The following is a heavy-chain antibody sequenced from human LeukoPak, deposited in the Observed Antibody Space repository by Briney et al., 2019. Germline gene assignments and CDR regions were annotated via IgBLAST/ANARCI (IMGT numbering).Heavy chain of an antibody. V-gene: IGHV4-59*01. CDR1: GSSISSYY. CDR3: ARDLKLYYFDY. Sequence: SETLSLTCTVPGSSISSYYWSWIRQPPGKGLEWIGYIYYSGSTNYNPSLKSRVTISVDTSKNQFSLKLSSVTAADAAVYYCARDLKLYYFDYWGQGTLVTVSS. D-gene: IGHD6-6*01. J-gene: IGHJ4*02. CDR2: IYYSGST.